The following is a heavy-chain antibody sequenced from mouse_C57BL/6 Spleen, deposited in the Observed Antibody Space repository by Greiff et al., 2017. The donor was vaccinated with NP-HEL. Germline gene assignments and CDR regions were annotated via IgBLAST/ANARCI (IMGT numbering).Heavy chain of an antibody. D-gene: IGHD1-1*01. V-gene: IGHV1-52*01. CDR2: IDPSDSET. CDR3: ARLPFTTEAMDY. CDR1: GYTFTSYW. J-gene: IGHJ4*01. Sequence: VQLQQPGAELVRPGSSVKLSCKASGYTFTSYWMHWVKQRPIQGLEWIGNIDPSDSETHYNQKFKDKATLTVDKSSSTAYMQLSSLTSEDSAVYYCARLPFTTEAMDYWGQGTSVTVSS.